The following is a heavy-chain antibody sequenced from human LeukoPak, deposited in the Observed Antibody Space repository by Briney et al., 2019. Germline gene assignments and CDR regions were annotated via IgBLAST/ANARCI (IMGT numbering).Heavy chain of an antibody. CDR1: GFTFSSYV. D-gene: IGHD3-3*01. J-gene: IGHJ4*02. Sequence: GVSLRLSCSASGFTFSSYVMHWVSQAPGKELEYFSGISGDGASTYYADSVKGRFTISRDNSKNTLYVQMTSLRAEDTAVYYCVYQVQGVVKWGQGTLVTVSS. CDR2: ISGDGAST. CDR3: VYQVQGVVK. V-gene: IGHV3-64*05.